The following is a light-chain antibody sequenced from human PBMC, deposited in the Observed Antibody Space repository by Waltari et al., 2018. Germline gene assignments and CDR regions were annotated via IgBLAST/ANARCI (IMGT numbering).Light chain of an antibody. CDR2: DDS. CDR1: NIERKS. V-gene: IGLV3-21*02. J-gene: IGLJ3*02. CDR3: QLWDSRSNHLV. Sequence: SYVVTQPPSGSVAPGQTATITCEGDNIERKSVHWYQQKAGQAPVLVVYDDSDRPPGIPARLAGSNSGKTATLTIRRVEAGDEADYYCQLWDSRSNHLVFGGGTKLTVL.